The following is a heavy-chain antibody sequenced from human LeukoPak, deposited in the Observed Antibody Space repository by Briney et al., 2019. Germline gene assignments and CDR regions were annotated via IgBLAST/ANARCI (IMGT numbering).Heavy chain of an antibody. J-gene: IGHJ6*02. CDR3: ARVRIVPAAIGHYYYYGMDV. D-gene: IGHD2-2*02. CDR1: GFTFSSYW. V-gene: IGHV4-4*02. Sequence: TGGSLRLSCAVSGFTFSSYWMSWVRQAPGKGLEWIGYIYHSGSTYYNPSLKSRVTISVDRSKNQFSLKLSSVTAADTAVYYCARVRIVPAAIGHYYYYGMDVWGQGTTVTVSS. CDR2: IYHSGST.